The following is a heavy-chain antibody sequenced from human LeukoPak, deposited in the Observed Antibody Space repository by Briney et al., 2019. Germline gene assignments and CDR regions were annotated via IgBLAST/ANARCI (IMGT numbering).Heavy chain of an antibody. CDR1: GGSISSYY. V-gene: IGHV4-59*08. CDR2: IYYSGST. Sequence: SETLSLTCTVSGGSISSYYWSWIRQSPGKGLEWIGYIYYSGSTNYNPSLKSRVTISVDTSKNQFPLKLSSVTAADTAVYYCATSIAAAGDDAFDIWGQGTMVTVSS. CDR3: ATSIAAAGDDAFDI. J-gene: IGHJ3*02. D-gene: IGHD6-13*01.